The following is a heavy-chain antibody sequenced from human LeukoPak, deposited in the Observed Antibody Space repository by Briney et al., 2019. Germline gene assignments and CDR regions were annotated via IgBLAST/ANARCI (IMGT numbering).Heavy chain of an antibody. D-gene: IGHD3-3*01. Sequence: SETLSLTCTVSGGSISSGDYYWSWIRQPPGKGLEWIGYIYYSGSTYYNPSLKSRVTISVDTSKNQFSLKLSSVTAADTAVYYCARATYYDFWSGYSSWYFDLWGRGTLVTVSS. J-gene: IGHJ2*01. CDR2: IYYSGST. V-gene: IGHV4-30-4*08. CDR3: ARATYYDFWSGYSSWYFDL. CDR1: GGSISSGDYY.